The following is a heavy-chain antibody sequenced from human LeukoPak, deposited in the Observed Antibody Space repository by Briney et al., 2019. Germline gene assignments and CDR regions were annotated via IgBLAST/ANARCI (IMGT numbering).Heavy chain of an antibody. CDR2: IIPFFGTP. CDR3: ATPRRPADYYYFYMDV. Sequence: SVKVSCKASGGTIATHPITWVRQAPGHGLEWMGKIIPFFGTPNYAQKFQDRVTITANTSTNTAYLELLSLTSGDAAVYYCATPRRPADYYYFYMDVWGKGTTVTVSS. CDR1: GGTIATHP. J-gene: IGHJ6*03. V-gene: IGHV1-69*06.